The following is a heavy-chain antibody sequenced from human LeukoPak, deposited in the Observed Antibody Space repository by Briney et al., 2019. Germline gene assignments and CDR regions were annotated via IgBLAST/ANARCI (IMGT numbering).Heavy chain of an antibody. V-gene: IGHV3-11*04. CDR1: GFTFSNYY. D-gene: IGHD6-19*01. Sequence: GGSLRLSCAASGFTFSNYYMGWIRQAPGKGLEWVSHISTSGSTIYYADSVKGRFTISRDNAKNSLYLQMNSLRAEDTAVYYCVTYSLAVAGADHWGQGTLVTVSS. J-gene: IGHJ5*02. CDR2: ISTSGSTI. CDR3: VTYSLAVAGADH.